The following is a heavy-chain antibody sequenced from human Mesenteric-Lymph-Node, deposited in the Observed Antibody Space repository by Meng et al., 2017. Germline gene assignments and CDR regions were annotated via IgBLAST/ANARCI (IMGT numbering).Heavy chain of an antibody. D-gene: IGHD2-2*01. CDR2: IYTSGST. Sequence: SETLSLTCTVSGGSISSGSYYWSWIRQPAGKGLEWIGRIYTSGSTNYNPSLKSRVTISVDTSKNQFSLKLSSVTAADTAVYYCARDGIVVVPAAAYDYWGQGTLVTVSS. CDR3: ARDGIVVVPAAAYDY. J-gene: IGHJ4*02. CDR1: GGSISSGSYY. V-gene: IGHV4-61*02.